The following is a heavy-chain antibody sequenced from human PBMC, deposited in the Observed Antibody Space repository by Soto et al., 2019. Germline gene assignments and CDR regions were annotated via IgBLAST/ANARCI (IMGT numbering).Heavy chain of an antibody. Sequence: GGSLRLSCAASGFTFSIYAMSWVRQAPGKGLEWVSAISGSGGSTYYADSVKGRFTISRDNSKNTLYLQMNSLRAEDTAVYYCAKDLSLVVEIYLDYWGLGTLVTVSS. CDR3: AKDLSLVVEIYLDY. J-gene: IGHJ4*02. V-gene: IGHV3-23*01. CDR2: ISGSGGST. D-gene: IGHD2-2*01. CDR1: GFTFSIYA.